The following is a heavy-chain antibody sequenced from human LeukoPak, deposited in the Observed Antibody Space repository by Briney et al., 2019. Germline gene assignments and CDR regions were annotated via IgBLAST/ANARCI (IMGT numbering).Heavy chain of an antibody. CDR1: GGSFSGYY. J-gene: IGHJ4*02. V-gene: IGHV4-34*01. CDR3: AGGATEYNWNYFDY. CDR2: INHSGST. Sequence: SETLSLTCAVYGGSFSGYYWSWIRQPPGKGLEWIGEINHSGSTNYNPSLKSRVTISVDTSKNQFSLKLRSVAAADTAVYYCAGGATEYNWNYFDYWCQGSLVTVAS. D-gene: IGHD1-20*01.